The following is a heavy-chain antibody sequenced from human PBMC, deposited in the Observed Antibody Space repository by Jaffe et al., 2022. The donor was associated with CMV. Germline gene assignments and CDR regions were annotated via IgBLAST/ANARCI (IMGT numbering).Heavy chain of an antibody. CDR2: IYYSGST. Sequence: QLQLQESGPGLVKPSETLSLTCTVSGGSISSSSYYWGWIRQPPGKGLEWIGSIYYSGSTYYNPSLKSRVTISVDTSKNQFSLKLSSVTAADTAVYYCARLPILGWPRPQYYYGMDVWGQGTTVTVSS. J-gene: IGHJ6*02. CDR3: ARLPILGWPRPQYYYGMDV. CDR1: GGSISSSSYY. D-gene: IGHD6-19*01. V-gene: IGHV4-39*01.